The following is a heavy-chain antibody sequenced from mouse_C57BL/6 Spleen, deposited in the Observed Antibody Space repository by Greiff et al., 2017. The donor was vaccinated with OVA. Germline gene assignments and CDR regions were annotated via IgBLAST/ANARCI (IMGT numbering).Heavy chain of an antibody. V-gene: IGHV3-6*01. CDR2: ISYDGSN. CDR3: AREGGTTVERDWYFDV. D-gene: IGHD1-1*01. CDR1: GYSITSGYY. Sequence: DVQLQESGPGLVKPSQSLSLTCSVTGYSITSGYYWNWIRQFPGNKLEWMGYISYDGSNNYNPSLKNRISITRDTSKNQFFLKLNSVTTEDTATYYCAREGGTTVERDWYFDVWGTGTTVTVSS. J-gene: IGHJ1*03.